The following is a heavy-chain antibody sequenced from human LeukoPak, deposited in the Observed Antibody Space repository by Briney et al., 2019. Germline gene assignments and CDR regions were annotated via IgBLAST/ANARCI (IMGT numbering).Heavy chain of an antibody. J-gene: IGHJ4*02. Sequence: SETLSLTCTVSGGSISSYYWSWIRQPPGKRLEWIGYIYYSGSTDYNPSLKSRVTISVDTSKNQFSLKLNSVTAADTAAYYCARVTTGDYFDYLGQGTLVTVSS. V-gene: IGHV4-59*01. D-gene: IGHD4-17*01. CDR1: GGSISSYY. CDR2: IYYSGST. CDR3: ARVTTGDYFDY.